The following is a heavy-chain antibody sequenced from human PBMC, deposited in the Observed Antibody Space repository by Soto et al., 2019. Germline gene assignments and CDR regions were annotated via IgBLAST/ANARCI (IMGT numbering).Heavy chain of an antibody. CDR3: ARGGYYNDSSGYYSDY. CDR2: ISGYNANT. J-gene: IGHJ4*02. V-gene: IGHV1-18*01. D-gene: IGHD3-22*01. CDR1: GYTFTGYV. Sequence: QVQLVQSGAEVKKPGASVKVSCKASGYTFTGYVIGWVRQTPGQGLVWMGWISGYNANTNYPQKLQGRSTMTTYTSTSTAYMELRSLRSDDTAVYYWARGGYYNDSSGYYSDYWGQGTLFTVSS.